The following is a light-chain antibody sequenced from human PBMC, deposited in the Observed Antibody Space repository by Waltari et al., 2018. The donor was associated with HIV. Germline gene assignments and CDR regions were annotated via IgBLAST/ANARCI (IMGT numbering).Light chain of an antibody. CDR1: SSDVGGYHY. V-gene: IGLV2-8*01. J-gene: IGLJ2*01. CDR3: SSFAGSRTHVV. CDR2: DGN. Sequence: QSALTQPPSASGSPGQSVTISCPGTSSDVGGYHYVSWYKQHQAKAPTLMIYDGNKRPSGVPDRFSGSKSGNPASLTVSGLQAEDEADYYCSSFAGSRTHVVLGGGTKLTVL.